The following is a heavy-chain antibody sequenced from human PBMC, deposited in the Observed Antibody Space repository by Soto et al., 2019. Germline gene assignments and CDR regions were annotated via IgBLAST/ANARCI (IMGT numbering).Heavy chain of an antibody. CDR1: GFTVSNNY. V-gene: IGHV3-66*04. J-gene: IGHJ4*02. CDR2: IYSGGST. D-gene: IGHD4-17*01. Sequence: EVQLEESGGGLVQPGGSLRLSCAASGFTVSNNYMSWVRQAPGKGLEWVSIIYSGGSTYYADSVRGRFTISRDNSKNTLYLQVNSLGAEDTAVYYCARRRRPYGDYYFDYWGQGTLVTVSS. CDR3: ARRRRPYGDYYFDY.